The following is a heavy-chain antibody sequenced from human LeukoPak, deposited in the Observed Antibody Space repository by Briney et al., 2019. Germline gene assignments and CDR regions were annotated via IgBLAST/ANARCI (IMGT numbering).Heavy chain of an antibody. CDR2: IYYSGST. V-gene: IGHV4-31*03. J-gene: IGHJ5*02. CDR3: ASVPSWGNWFDP. Sequence: SETLSLTCTVSGVSISSGGYYWSWIRQHPGKGLEWIGYIYYSGSTYYNPSLKSRVTISVDTSKNQLSLKLSSVTAADTAVYYCASVPSWGNWFDPWGQGTLVTVSS. D-gene: IGHD3-16*01. CDR1: GVSISSGGYY.